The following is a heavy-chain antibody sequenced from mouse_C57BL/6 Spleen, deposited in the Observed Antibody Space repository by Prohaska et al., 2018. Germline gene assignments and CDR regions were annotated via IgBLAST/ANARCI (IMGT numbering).Heavy chain of an antibody. CDR1: GFTFSNYW. CDR2: IRLKSDNYAT. D-gene: IGHD2-1*01. Sequence: EVKLEESGGGLVQPGGSMKLSCVASGFTFSNYWMNWVRQSPEKGLEWVAQIRLKSDNYATHYAESVKGRFTISRDDSKSSVYLQMNNLRAEDTGIYYCIYGNYGYWYFDVWGTGTTVTVSS. V-gene: IGHV6-3*01. CDR3: IYGNYGYWYFDV. J-gene: IGHJ1*03.